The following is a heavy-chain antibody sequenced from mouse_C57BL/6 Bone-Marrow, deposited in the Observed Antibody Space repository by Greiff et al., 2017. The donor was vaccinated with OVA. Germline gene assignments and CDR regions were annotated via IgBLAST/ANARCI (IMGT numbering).Heavy chain of an antibody. J-gene: IGHJ4*01. CDR3: TRGYSNYYAMDY. V-gene: IGHV1-15*01. D-gene: IGHD2-5*01. Sequence: VQLKESGAELVRPGASVTLSCKASGYTFTDYEMHWVKQTPVHGLEWIGAIDPETGGTAYNQKFKGKAILTADKSSSTAYMELRSLTSEDSAVYYGTRGYSNYYAMDYWGQGTSVTVSS. CDR2: IDPETGGT. CDR1: GYTFTDYE.